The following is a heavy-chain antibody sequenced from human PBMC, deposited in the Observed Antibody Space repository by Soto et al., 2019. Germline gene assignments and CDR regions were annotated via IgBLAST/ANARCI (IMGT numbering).Heavy chain of an antibody. CDR3: ATRGYSYGYLPLFDY. CDR2: FDPEDGET. J-gene: IGHJ4*02. CDR1: GYTLTELS. D-gene: IGHD5-18*01. Sequence: ASVKVSCKVSGYTLTELSMHWVRRAPGKGLEWMGGFDPEDGETIYAQKFQGRVTMTEDTSTDTAYMELSSLRSEDTAVYYCATRGYSYGYLPLFDYWGQGTLVTVSS. V-gene: IGHV1-24*01.